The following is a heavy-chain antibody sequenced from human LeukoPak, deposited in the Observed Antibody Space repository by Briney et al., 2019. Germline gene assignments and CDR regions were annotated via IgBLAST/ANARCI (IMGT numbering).Heavy chain of an antibody. Sequence: GGSLRLSCAASGFTFRLYAMSWVRQAPGKGLEWVSAVSGSGGSTYYADSVKGRFTISRDNSKDTLYLQMNSLRAEDTAVYYCAKTLRESSGREYFDLWGRGTLVTVSS. CDR1: GFTFRLYA. D-gene: IGHD6-19*01. CDR3: AKTLRESSGREYFDL. V-gene: IGHV3-23*01. J-gene: IGHJ2*01. CDR2: VSGSGGST.